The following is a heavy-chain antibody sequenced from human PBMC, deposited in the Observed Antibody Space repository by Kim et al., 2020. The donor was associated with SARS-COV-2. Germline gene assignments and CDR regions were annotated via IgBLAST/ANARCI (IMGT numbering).Heavy chain of an antibody. Sequence: SVKVSCKASGGTFSSYAISWVRQAPGQGLEWMGGIIPIFGTANYAQKFQGRVTITADESTSTAYMELSSLRSEDTAVYYCAEGIVGAIHYFDYWGQGTLVTVSS. V-gene: IGHV1-69*13. CDR2: IIPIFGTA. CDR3: AEGIVGAIHYFDY. J-gene: IGHJ4*02. D-gene: IGHD1-26*01. CDR1: GGTFSSYA.